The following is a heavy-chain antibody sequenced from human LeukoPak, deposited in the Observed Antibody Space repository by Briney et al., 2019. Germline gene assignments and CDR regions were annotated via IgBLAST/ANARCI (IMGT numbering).Heavy chain of an antibody. J-gene: IGHJ4*02. CDR2: IKKDGSEK. Sequence: GGSLRLSCAASGFTFSSYWMSWVRQAPGKGLEWVANIKKDGSEKYYVDSVKGRFTISRDNAKTSLYLQMISLRAEDTAVYYCAKSGRSDGWQYCDFGGQGTLVTVSS. V-gene: IGHV3-7*01. CDR1: GFTFSSYW. CDR3: AKSGRSDGWQYCDF. D-gene: IGHD5-24*01.